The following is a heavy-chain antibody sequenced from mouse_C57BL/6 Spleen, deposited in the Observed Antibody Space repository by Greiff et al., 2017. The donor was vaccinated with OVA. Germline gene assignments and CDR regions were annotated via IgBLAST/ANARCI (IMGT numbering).Heavy chain of an antibody. CDR2: IDPNSGGT. V-gene: IGHV1-72*01. J-gene: IGHJ4*01. CDR1: GYTFTSYW. D-gene: IGHD2-5*01. CDR3: ARSGSNSNYAMDY. Sequence: VQGVESGAELVKPGASVKLSCKASGYTFTSYWMHWVKQRPGRGLEWIGRIDPNSGGTKYNEKFKSKATLTVDKPSSTAYMQLSSLTSEDSAVYYCARSGSNSNYAMDYWGQGTSVTVSS.